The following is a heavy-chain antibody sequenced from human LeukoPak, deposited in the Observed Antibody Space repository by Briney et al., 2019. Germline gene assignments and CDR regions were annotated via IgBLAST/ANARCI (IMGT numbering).Heavy chain of an antibody. Sequence: PGGSLRLSCAACGFPFSCYSMIWVRQAPGKGLEWVSSISSSSSYIFYADSVKGRFTISRDNAKNSLYLQMNSLRAEDTAVYYCAPIVVVPAVPTGISWGQGTLVTVSS. CDR3: APIVVVPAVPTGIS. CDR2: ISSSSSYI. CDR1: GFPFSCYS. J-gene: IGHJ4*02. V-gene: IGHV3-21*01. D-gene: IGHD2-2*01.